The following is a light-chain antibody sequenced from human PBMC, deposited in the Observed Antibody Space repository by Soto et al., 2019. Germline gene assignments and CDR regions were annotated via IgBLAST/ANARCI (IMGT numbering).Light chain of an antibody. J-gene: IGKJ4*01. CDR1: RSISDC. Sequence: IQMTQSPPSVSAALGDRFATTCRASRSISDCLNWYKQKPGEAPELLIYAASTLQSGVPSRFSGSGSGTDFTLTISSLQPEDSAAYYCQQSHSSPLTFGGGTKVDIK. CDR3: QQSHSSPLT. V-gene: IGKV1-39*01. CDR2: AAS.